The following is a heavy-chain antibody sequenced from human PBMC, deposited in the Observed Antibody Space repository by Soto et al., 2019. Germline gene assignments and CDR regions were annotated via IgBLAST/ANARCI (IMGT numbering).Heavy chain of an antibody. J-gene: IGHJ4*02. D-gene: IGHD1-7*01. CDR2: VYLSGHT. CDR1: GYSVTSGSY. CDR3: ARARIVVSGTIVGF. V-gene: IGHV4-38-2*02. Sequence: PSETLSLTCTVSGYSVTSGSYWGWFRQPPEKGLEWIGSVYLSGHTYHNPSLMSRVTISIDTSKNQFSLKLTSVTAADTAVYYCARARIVVSGTIVGFWGLGTLVTVSS.